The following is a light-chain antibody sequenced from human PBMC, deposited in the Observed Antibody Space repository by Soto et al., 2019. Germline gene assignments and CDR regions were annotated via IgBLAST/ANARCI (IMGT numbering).Light chain of an antibody. V-gene: IGKV1-9*01. J-gene: IGKJ4*01. CDR3: QQRTSWPT. CDR1: DDITNY. Sequence: IQLTQSPSSLSASVGDRVTVTCRASDDITNYLAWYQQKAGKAPKLLIYDASTLYSGVPSRFSDSGSGTDFTLTISSLEPEDFAVYYCQQRTSWPTFGGGTKVDIK. CDR2: DAS.